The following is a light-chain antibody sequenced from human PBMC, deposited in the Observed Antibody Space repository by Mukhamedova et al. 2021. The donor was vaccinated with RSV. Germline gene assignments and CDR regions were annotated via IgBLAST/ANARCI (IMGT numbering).Light chain of an antibody. J-gene: IGKJ5*01. V-gene: IGKV1-12*01. CDR2: AAS. CDR3: QQAHGFPRT. Sequence: WYQRRVHGKAPKLLISAASALQSGVPSRFSGSGSGTDFTLTIASLEPEDFATYYCQQAHGFPRTFGRGTRLEVK.